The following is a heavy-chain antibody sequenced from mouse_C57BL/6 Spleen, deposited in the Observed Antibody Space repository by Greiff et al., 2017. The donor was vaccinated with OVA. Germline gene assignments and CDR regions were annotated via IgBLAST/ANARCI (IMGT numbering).Heavy chain of an antibody. J-gene: IGHJ2*01. CDR1: GYTFTSYW. Sequence: LQQPGAELVKPGASVKLSCKASGYTFTSYWMHWVKQRPGQGLEWIGMIHPNSGSTNYNEKFKSKATLTVDKSSSTAYIQLSILTAEDSAVYYGERESSGYGYRGQGTTLTDSS. D-gene: IGHD3-2*02. CDR2: IHPNSGST. V-gene: IGHV1-64*01. CDR3: ERESSGYGY.